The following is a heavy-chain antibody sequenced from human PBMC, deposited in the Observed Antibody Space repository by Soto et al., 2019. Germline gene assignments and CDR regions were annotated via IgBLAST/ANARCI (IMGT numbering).Heavy chain of an antibody. CDR3: TKANRYCSGANCFTFDY. J-gene: IGHJ4*02. V-gene: IGHV3-23*01. CDR1: GFTFSNYA. D-gene: IGHD2-15*01. CDR2: FSSGGGGT. Sequence: GGSLRLSCTASGFTFSNYAMSWVRQALGKGLEWVSTFSSGGGGTYYADSVKGRFTISRDNSKNTLSLQMNSLRAEDTAVYYCTKANRYCSGANCFTFDYWGLGTLVTVSS.